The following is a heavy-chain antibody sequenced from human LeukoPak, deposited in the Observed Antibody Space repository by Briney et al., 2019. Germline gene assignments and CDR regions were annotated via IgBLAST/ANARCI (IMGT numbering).Heavy chain of an antibody. CDR2: INPSGGST. V-gene: IGHV1-46*01. J-gene: IGHJ4*02. D-gene: IGHD1-1*01. CDR3: ARAATTRPDY. Sequence: GASVKGPCKASGYTFTSYYMHWVRQAPGQGLEWMGIINPSGGSTSYAQKFQRRVTMTRDTSASTVYMELSSLRSEDTAVYYCARAATTRPDYWGQGTLVTVSS. CDR1: GYTFTSYY.